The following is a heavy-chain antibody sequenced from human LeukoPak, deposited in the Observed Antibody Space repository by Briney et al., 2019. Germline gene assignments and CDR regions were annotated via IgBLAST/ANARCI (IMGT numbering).Heavy chain of an antibody. CDR1: GGSFSGYY. CDR3: ARVLGTRFGN. CDR2: INHSGST. D-gene: IGHD3-16*01. V-gene: IGHV4-34*01. Sequence: SETLSLTCAVYGGSFSGYYWSWIRQPPGKGLEWIGEINHSGSTNYNPSLKSRVTISVDTSKNQFSLKLSSVTAADTAVYYCARVLGTRFGNWGQGTLVTVSS. J-gene: IGHJ4*02.